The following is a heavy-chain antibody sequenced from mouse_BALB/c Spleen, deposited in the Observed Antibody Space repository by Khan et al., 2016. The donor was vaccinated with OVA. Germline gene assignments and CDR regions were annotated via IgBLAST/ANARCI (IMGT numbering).Heavy chain of an antibody. V-gene: IGHV2-6-1*01. J-gene: IGHJ4*01. D-gene: IGHD2-10*01. CDR1: GFSLTNYG. CDR2: IWSDGST. CDR3: ARQPYYHYNIMDY. Sequence: VQLQESGPGLVAPSQSLSITCTTSGFSLTNYGVHWVRQPPGKGLEWLVVIWSDGSTTYNSALKSRLTISKENSKSQVFLKMNSLQTDETAMYFCARQPYYHYNIMDYWGQGTSVTVSS.